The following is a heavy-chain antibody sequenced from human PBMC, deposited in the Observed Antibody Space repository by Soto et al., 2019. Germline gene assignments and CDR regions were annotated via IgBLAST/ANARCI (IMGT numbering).Heavy chain of an antibody. CDR3: ARDERGVQTPSPMYYYYGMDV. CDR1: GGSISSGDYY. D-gene: IGHD1-1*01. J-gene: IGHJ6*02. CDR2: IYYSGST. V-gene: IGHV4-30-4*01. Sequence: SETLSLTCTVSGGSISSGDYYWSWIRKPPGKGLELIGYIYYSGSTYYNPSLKSRVTISVDTSKNQFSLKLSSVTAADTAVYYCARDERGVQTPSPMYYYYGMDVWGQGTTVTVSS.